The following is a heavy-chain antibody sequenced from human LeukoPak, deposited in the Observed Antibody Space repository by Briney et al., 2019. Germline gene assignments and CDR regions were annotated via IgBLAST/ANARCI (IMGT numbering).Heavy chain of an antibody. J-gene: IGHJ4*02. Sequence: GGSLRLSCAASGFTFSSYAMSWVRQAPGKGLEWVSAISGSGGSTYYADSVKGRFTISRDNSKNSLYLQMNSLRAEDTAVYYCARSPRTMIVVALDYWGQGTLVTVSS. CDR3: ARSPRTMIVVALDY. CDR2: ISGSGGST. D-gene: IGHD3-22*01. V-gene: IGHV3-23*01. CDR1: GFTFSSYA.